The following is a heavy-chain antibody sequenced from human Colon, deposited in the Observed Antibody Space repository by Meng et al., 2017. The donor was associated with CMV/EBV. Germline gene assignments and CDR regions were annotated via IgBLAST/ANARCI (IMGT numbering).Heavy chain of an antibody. CDR1: GFTFSSHW. V-gene: IGHV3-74*01. CDR2: INSDGSST. D-gene: IGHD1-26*01. Sequence: VQLVESRGGLVQPGGSLRLSCAASGFTFSSHWMHWVRQAPGKGLVWVSRINSDGSSTSYADSVKGRFTISRDNAKNTLYLQMNSLRVEDTAVYYCARERVSGSYLDDYWGQGTLVTVSS. J-gene: IGHJ4*02. CDR3: ARERVSGSYLDDY.